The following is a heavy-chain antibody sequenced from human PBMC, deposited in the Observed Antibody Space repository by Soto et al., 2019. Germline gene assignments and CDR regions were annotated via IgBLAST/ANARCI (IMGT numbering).Heavy chain of an antibody. CDR2: IIPIFGTA. V-gene: IGHV1-69*13. CDR3: VRSSSWYGQGSGYYYYGMDV. D-gene: IGHD6-13*01. J-gene: IGHJ6*02. CDR1: GGTFSSYA. Sequence: GASVKVSCTASGGTFSSYAISWVRQAPGQGLEWMGGIIPIFGTANYAQKFQGRVTITADESTSTAYMELSSLRSEDTAVYYCVRSSSWYGQGSGYYYYGMDVWGQGTTVTVSS.